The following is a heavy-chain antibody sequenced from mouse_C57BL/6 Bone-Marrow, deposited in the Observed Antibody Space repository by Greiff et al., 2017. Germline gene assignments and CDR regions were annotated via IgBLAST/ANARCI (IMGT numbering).Heavy chain of an antibody. D-gene: IGHD2-5*01. Sequence: QVQLKESGPGILQPSQTLSLTCSFSGFSLSTFGMGVGWLRQPSGKGLEWLAHIWWDDDKYYNPALKSRLTISKDTSKNLVFLKIAHVDNAVTATYYFARSYYSNIYWYFDVWGTGTTGTVSA. CDR2: IWWDDDK. V-gene: IGHV8-8*01. CDR1: GFSLSTFGMG. J-gene: IGHJ1*03. CDR3: ARSYYSNIYWYFDV.